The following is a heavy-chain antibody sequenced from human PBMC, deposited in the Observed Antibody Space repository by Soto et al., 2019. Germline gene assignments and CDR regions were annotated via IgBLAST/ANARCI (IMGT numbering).Heavy chain of an antibody. V-gene: IGHV4-39*01. D-gene: IGHD3-10*01. CDR3: ARPTMVTD. J-gene: IGHJ3*01. Sequence: PAETLSLTCTVSGGSLSSSRYYWGWIRQPPGKGLEWIGSIYYSGSTYYNPSLKSRVTISVDTSKNQFSLKLSSVTAADTAVYYCARPTMVTDWGQGTMVTVSS. CDR1: GGSLSSSRYY. CDR2: IYYSGST.